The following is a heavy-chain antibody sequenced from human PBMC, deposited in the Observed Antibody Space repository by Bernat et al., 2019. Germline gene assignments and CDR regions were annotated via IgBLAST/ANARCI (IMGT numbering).Heavy chain of an antibody. Sequence: QVQLVESGGGVVQPGRSLRLSCAASGFTFSSYGMHWVRQAPGKGLEWVAVISYDGSNKYYADSVKGRFTISRDNSKNTLYLQMNSLRAEDTAVYYCAKKYIDYYDSSGYYYFPNYGMDVWGQGTTVTVSS. J-gene: IGHJ6*02. CDR1: GFTFSSYG. D-gene: IGHD3-22*01. CDR2: ISYDGSNK. CDR3: AKKYIDYYDSSGYYYFPNYGMDV. V-gene: IGHV3-30*18.